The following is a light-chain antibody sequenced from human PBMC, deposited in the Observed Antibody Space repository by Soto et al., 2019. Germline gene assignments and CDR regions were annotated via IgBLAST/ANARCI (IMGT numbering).Light chain of an antibody. CDR1: QSVPSNY. CDR2: GAS. CDR3: QQSHSSPRT. J-gene: IGKJ1*01. Sequence: EIVLTQFPGTLSLSPGERATLSCRASQSVPSNYLAWYQQKPGQAPRLLIYGASNRATGIPDRFSGTGSGTDFTLTISRLEPGDFAVYYCQQSHSSPRTFGQGTRVEIK. V-gene: IGKV3-20*01.